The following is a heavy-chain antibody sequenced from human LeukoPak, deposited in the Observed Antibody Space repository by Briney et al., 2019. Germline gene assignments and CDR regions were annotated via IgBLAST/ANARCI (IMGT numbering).Heavy chain of an antibody. CDR3: ARDDFSLFLDY. CDR2: INPNSGGT. D-gene: IGHD2-21*01. Sequence: ASVKVSCKASGYTFTGYYMHWVRQAPGQGLEWMGWINPNSGGTNYAQKFQGRVTMTRDTSISTAHVELSSLSSDDTAVYYCARDDFSLFLDYWGQGTLVTVSS. V-gene: IGHV1-2*02. J-gene: IGHJ4*02. CDR1: GYTFTGYY.